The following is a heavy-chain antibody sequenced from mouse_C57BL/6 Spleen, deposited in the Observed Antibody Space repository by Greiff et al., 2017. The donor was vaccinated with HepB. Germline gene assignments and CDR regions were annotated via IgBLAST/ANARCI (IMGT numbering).Heavy chain of an antibody. J-gene: IGHJ4*01. CDR3: ARRANWDGYYAMDY. CDR1: GFTFSDYY. CDR2: ISNGGGST. V-gene: IGHV5-12*01. D-gene: IGHD4-1*01. Sequence: DVQLVESGGGLVQPGGSLKLSCAASGFTFSDYYMYWVRQTPEKRLEWVAYISNGGGSTYYPDTVKGRFTISRDNAKNTLYLQMSRLKSEDTAMYYCARRANWDGYYAMDYWGQGTSVTVSS.